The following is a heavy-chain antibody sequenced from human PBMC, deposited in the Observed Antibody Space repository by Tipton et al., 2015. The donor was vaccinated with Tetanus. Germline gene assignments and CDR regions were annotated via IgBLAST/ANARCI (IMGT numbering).Heavy chain of an antibody. CDR1: GYTFTGYS. CDR2: INPNNGGT. Sequence: QLVQSGAEVKKSGASVKVSCVVSGYTFTGYSIHWVRQAPGQGLEWMGRINPNNGGTAYARKFRDRVTLTSDTSISTAFMELSRLESADTAVYCCGRERNWYGEVMFPVYGMDGWGQGSTVIVSS. D-gene: IGHD3-10*01. CDR3: GRERNWYGEVMFPVYGMDG. V-gene: IGHV1-2*06. J-gene: IGHJ6*02.